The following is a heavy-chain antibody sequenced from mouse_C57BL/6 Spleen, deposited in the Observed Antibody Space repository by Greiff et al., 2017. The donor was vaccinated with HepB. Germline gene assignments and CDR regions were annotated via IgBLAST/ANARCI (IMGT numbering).Heavy chain of an antibody. V-gene: IGHV1-59*01. CDR1: GYTFTSYW. CDR2: IDPSDSYT. D-gene: IGHD1-1*01. Sequence: QVQLQQPGAELVRPGTSVKLSCKASGYTFTSYWMHWVKQRPGQGLEWIGVIDPSDSYTNYNQKFKGKATLTVDTSSSTAYMQLSSLTSEDSAVYYCARGIYYYGRGAMDYWGQGTSVTVSS. J-gene: IGHJ4*01. CDR3: ARGIYYYGRGAMDY.